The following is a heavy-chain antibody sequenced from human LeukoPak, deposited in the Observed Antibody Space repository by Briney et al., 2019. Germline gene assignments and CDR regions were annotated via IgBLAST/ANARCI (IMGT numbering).Heavy chain of an antibody. Sequence: GGSLRLSCAASGFTVSSNYMSWVRQAPGKGLEWVSVIYSGGSTYYADSVKGRFTISRDNSKSTLYLQMNSLRAEDTAVYYCARLTGSYSFDYWGQGTLVTVSS. CDR1: GFTVSSNY. CDR3: ARLTGSYSFDY. V-gene: IGHV3-66*02. CDR2: IYSGGST. J-gene: IGHJ4*02. D-gene: IGHD1-26*01.